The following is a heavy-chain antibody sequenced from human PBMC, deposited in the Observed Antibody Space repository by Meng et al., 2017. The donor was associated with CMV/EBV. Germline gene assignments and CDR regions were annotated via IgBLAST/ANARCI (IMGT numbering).Heavy chain of an antibody. CDR3: ARALGVRGVPNWFDS. CDR2: INPSGGST. V-gene: IGHV1-46*01. Sequence: SGYTFTSYYMHWVRQAPGQGLEWMGIINPSGGSTSYAQKFQGRVTMTRDTSTSTVYMELSSLRSEDTAVYYCARALGVRGVPNWFDSWGQGTLVTVSS. CDR1: GYTFTSYY. J-gene: IGHJ5*01. D-gene: IGHD3-10*01.